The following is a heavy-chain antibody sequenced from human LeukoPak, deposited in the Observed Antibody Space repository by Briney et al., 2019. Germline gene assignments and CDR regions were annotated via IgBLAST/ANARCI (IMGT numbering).Heavy chain of an antibody. D-gene: IGHD2-15*01. CDR2: ISSSSSYI. CDR1: GFTFSSYS. V-gene: IGHV3-21*01. CDR3: ASERYCSGGSCYSPGFDY. J-gene: IGHJ4*02. Sequence: GGSLRLSCAASGFTFSSYSMNWVRQAPGKGLERVSSISSSSSYIYYADSVKGRFTISRDNAKNSLYLQMNSLRAEDTAVYYCASERYCSGGSCYSPGFDYWGQGTLVTVSS.